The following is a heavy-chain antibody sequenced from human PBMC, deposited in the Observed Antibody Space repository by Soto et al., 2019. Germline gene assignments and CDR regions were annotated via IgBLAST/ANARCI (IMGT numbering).Heavy chain of an antibody. D-gene: IGHD2-15*01. CDR1: GYSFTSYS. V-gene: IGHV1-46*01. CDR3: ARHAVVVVADPPFYGMDV. CDR2: INPSDGST. Sequence: ASVKVSCKASGYSFTSYSIHWVRQAPGQGLEWMGIINPSDGSTSFAQKFQGRVAVTRDTSTSTVYMDLSSLRSEDMAVYYCARHAVVVVADPPFYGMDVWGQGTTVTVSS. J-gene: IGHJ6*02.